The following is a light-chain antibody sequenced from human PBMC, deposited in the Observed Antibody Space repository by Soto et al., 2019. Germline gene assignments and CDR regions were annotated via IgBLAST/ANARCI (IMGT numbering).Light chain of an antibody. CDR2: WAS. CDR1: QNVLYNKNF. CDR3: QQYYNTPQT. Sequence: DIVMTQSPDSLAVSLGERATINCKSSQNVLYNKNFLAWYQQKPGQPPKLLIYWASVRESGVPDRFSGSGSGTDFTLTISSLQAEDVAVYYCQQYYNTPQTFGQGTKLEI. V-gene: IGKV4-1*01. J-gene: IGKJ2*01.